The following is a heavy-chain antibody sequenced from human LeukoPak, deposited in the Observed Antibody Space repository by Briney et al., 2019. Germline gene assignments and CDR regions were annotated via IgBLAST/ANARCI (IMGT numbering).Heavy chain of an antibody. CDR1: GGSVSSYY. Sequence: PSETLSLTCTVSGGSVSSYYWSWIRQPPGKGLEWIGYIYYSGSTNYNPSLKSRVTISVGTSKNQFSLKLSSVTAADTAVYYCARGEQWLVRPYYYYMDVWGKGTTVTISS. CDR3: ARGEQWLVRPYYYYMDV. J-gene: IGHJ6*03. V-gene: IGHV4-59*02. CDR2: IYYSGST. D-gene: IGHD6-19*01.